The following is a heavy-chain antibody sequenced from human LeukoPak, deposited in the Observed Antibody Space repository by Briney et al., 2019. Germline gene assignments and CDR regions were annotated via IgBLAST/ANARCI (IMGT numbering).Heavy chain of an antibody. J-gene: IGHJ4*02. V-gene: IGHV4-59*01. CDR1: GGSIRSYY. Sequence: PSETLSLTCSVSGGSIRSYYWSWIRQPPGKGLEWIGYIFYSGSTNYNHSLQSRVTISKDTSKNQFSLKLTSLTAADTAMYYCARESSTAGFDYWGQGTLVTVSS. CDR3: ARESSTAGFDY. CDR2: IFYSGST. D-gene: IGHD1-14*01.